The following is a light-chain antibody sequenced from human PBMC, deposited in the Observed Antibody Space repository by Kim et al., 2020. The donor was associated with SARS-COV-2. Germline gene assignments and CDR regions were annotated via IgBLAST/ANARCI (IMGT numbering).Light chain of an antibody. CDR3: ATWDDSLNGPV. CDR1: SANVGGNT. J-gene: IGLJ3*02. V-gene: IGLV1-44*01. CDR2: SNN. Sequence: GQRVTISCSGSSANVGGNTVNWYQQLPGTAPKLLIYSNNPRPSGVPDRFSASKSGTSASLAISGLQSEDEADYYCATWDDSLNGPVLGGGTKVTVL.